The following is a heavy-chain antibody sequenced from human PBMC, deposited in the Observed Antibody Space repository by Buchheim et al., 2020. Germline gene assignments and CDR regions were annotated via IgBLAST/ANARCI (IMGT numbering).Heavy chain of an antibody. V-gene: IGHV4-59*01. CDR3: ARGGHSLKEVDY. CDR1: GGSISGYF. Sequence: QVQLQESGPGMVKPSETLSLTCSVSGGSISGYFWIWIRQPPGKGLEWIGYIYYTGSTKSDPSLTSRVTMSVDTSKNQFSLKLTSVTAADTAVYFCARGGHSLKEVDYWGQGSL. D-gene: IGHD3-16*01. CDR2: IYYTGST. J-gene: IGHJ4*02.